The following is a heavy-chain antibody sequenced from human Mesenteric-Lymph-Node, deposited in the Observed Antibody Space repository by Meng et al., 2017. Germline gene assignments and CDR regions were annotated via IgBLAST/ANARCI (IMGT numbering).Heavy chain of an antibody. Sequence: QECVPGVVEAPAALSLLVSVPGSSISGSGSYWGSLRQPPGKGLEWIGSIGHSGFTYYTPPLKSRVTVSIDTSRNQFSLWLTSVTAADTAVYYCARGGTVVNLGYWVQGTLVTVSS. CDR3: ARGGTVVNLGY. CDR2: IGHSGFT. CDR1: GSSISGSGSY. V-gene: IGHV4-39*01. J-gene: IGHJ4*02. D-gene: IGHD2-21*01.